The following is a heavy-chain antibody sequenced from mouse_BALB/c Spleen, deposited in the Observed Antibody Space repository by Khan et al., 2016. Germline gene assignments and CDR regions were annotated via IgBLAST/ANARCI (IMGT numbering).Heavy chain of an antibody. CDR2: IYPGSSNT. D-gene: IGHD2-2*01. CDR1: GYTFTDYY. CDR3: ARGGYDSWFAY. V-gene: IGHV1-84*02. Sequence: QVELQQSGPELVKPGASLKIPCKASGYTFTDYYINWVKQKPGQGLEWIGWIYPGSSNTKYNEKFKGKATLTVHTSSSTAYMQFRSLTSEDTAVYFCARGGYDSWFAYWGQGTLVTVSA. J-gene: IGHJ3*01.